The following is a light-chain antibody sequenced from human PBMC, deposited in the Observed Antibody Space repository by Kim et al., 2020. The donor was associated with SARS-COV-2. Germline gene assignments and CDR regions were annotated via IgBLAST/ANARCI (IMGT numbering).Light chain of an antibody. J-gene: IGKJ2*03. CDR3: QQCSNWPPLYS. Sequence: AERASLSARASQSVSSYLAWYQQKPGQAPRLLIYDAANRATGIPARCSGSGSATDFTLTISSLEPEDFAVYYCQQCSNWPPLYSFGQGTKLE. V-gene: IGKV3-11*01. CDR2: DAA. CDR1: QSVSSY.